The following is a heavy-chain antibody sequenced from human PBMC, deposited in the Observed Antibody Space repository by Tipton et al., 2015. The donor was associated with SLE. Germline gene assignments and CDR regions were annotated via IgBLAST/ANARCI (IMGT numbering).Heavy chain of an antibody. D-gene: IGHD6-13*01. J-gene: IGHJ3*02. CDR2: IYPGDSDT. CDR1: GYSFTSYW. Sequence: QLVQSGAEVKKPGESLKISCKGSGYSFTSYWIGWVRQVPGKGLEWMGIIYPGDSDTRYSPSFQGQVTISADKSISTAYLQWSSLKASDTAMYYCARPDVAVADSTDAFDIWSQGTMVTVSS. CDR3: ARPDVAVADSTDAFDI. V-gene: IGHV5-51*03.